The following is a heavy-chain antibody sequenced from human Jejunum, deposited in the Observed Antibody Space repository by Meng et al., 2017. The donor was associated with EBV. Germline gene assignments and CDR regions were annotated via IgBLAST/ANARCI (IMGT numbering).Heavy chain of an antibody. Sequence: QVQLVQSGXEVKKXXXSVKVSCXASGYTFTGYYIHWVRQAPGQGLEWMGRISPNNGGTDYAQNFQGRVTVTRDTSISTAYMELSSLRSDDTAVYFCARDYGYGGATTFGLDFWGQGALVTVSS. V-gene: IGHV1-2*06. D-gene: IGHD5-12*01. J-gene: IGHJ4*02. CDR3: ARDYGYGGATTFGLDF. CDR1: GYTFTGYY. CDR2: ISPNNGGT.